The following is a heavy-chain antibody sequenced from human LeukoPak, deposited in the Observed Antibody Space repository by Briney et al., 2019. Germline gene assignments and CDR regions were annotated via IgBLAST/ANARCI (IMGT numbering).Heavy chain of an antibody. CDR1: GFTFNNYA. D-gene: IGHD6-19*01. J-gene: IGHJ4*02. Sequence: GGSLRLSCAAPGFTFNNYAMSWVRQAPGKGLEWVSAISGGGISTYYADSLKGRFTISRDNSKNTLYLQMNSLRAEDTAVYYCAKVQWLVRYFDYWGQGTLVTVSS. CDR3: AKVQWLVRYFDY. V-gene: IGHV3-23*01. CDR2: ISGGGIST.